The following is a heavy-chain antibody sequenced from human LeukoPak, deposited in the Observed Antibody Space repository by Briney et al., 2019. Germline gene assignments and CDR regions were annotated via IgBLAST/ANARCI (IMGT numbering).Heavy chain of an antibody. Sequence: SETLSLTCTVSGGSISSGGYYWRWIRQHPGKGLEWIGYIYYSGSTYYNPSLKSRVTISVDTSKNQFSLKLSSVPAADTAVYYCARDYYDSSGYSPLSYWYFDLWGRGTLVTVSS. V-gene: IGHV4-31*03. D-gene: IGHD3-22*01. J-gene: IGHJ2*01. CDR2: IYYSGST. CDR3: ARDYYDSSGYSPLSYWYFDL. CDR1: GGSISSGGYY.